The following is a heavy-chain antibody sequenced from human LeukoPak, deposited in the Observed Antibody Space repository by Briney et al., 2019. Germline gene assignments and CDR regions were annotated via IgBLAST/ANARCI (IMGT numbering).Heavy chain of an antibody. V-gene: IGHV1-2*02. CDR3: AKDYYYYYMDV. CDR2: INPNSGVT. CDR1: GYTLADYY. Sequence: GASVKVSCKSSGYTLADYYMHWVRQAPGQGLEWMGWINPNSGVTKSAQKFQGRVTMTRDTSNSTAYMELSSLRSEDTAVYYCAKDYYYYYMDVWGKGTTVTISS. J-gene: IGHJ6*03.